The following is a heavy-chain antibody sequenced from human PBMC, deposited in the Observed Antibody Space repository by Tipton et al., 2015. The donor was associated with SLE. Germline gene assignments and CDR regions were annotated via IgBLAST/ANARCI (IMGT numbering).Heavy chain of an antibody. CDR3: ARGGAEGLWFRESSVAFDI. D-gene: IGHD3-10*01. V-gene: IGHV4-59*08. J-gene: IGHJ3*02. Sequence: TLSLTCTVSGGSISSYYWSWIRQPPGKGLEWIGYIYYSGSTNYNPSFKSRVTISVDTSKNQFSLKLSSVTAADTAVYYCARGGAEGLWFRESSVAFDIWGQGTMVTVSS. CDR1: GGSISSYY. CDR2: IYYSGST.